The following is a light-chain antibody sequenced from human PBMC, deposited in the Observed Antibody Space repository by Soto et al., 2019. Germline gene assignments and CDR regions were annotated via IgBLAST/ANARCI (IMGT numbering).Light chain of an antibody. V-gene: IGKV1-39*01. J-gene: IGKJ1*01. CDR3: QQSYSTPRT. CDR1: QSISSY. CDR2: AAS. Sequence: DIQMTQSPSSLSASVGDRVTITCRASQSISSYLNWYQQKPGKAPKLLIYAASSLQSGVPSRFRGSRSRTDFTLTISSLQPEDVATYYCQQSYSTPRTFGQGTTVDI.